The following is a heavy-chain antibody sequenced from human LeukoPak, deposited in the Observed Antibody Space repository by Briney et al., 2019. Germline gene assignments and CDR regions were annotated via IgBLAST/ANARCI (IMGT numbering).Heavy chain of an antibody. CDR2: INPNSGGT. CDR3: AREDLGYCTNGVCYRGWFDY. Sequence: ASVKVSCKASGYTFTGYFIHWVRQAPGQGLEWMGWINPNSGGTNYAQKFQGRVTMTRDTSISTAYMELSRLRSDDTAVYYCAREDLGYCTNGVCYRGWFDYWGQGTLVTVSS. J-gene: IGHJ4*02. V-gene: IGHV1-2*02. CDR1: GYTFTGYF. D-gene: IGHD2-8*01.